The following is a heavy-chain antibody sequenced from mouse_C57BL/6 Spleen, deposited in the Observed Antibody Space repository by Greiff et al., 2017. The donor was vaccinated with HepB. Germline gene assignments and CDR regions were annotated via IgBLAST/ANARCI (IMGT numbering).Heavy chain of an antibody. Sequence: VQLQQSGPGLVQPSQSLSITCTVSGFSLTSYGVHWVRQSPGKGLEWLGVIWSGGSTDYNAAFISRLSISKDNSKSQVFFKMNSLQAEDTAIYYCASHTGFAYWGQGTLVTVSA. CDR3: ASHTGFAY. CDR1: GFSLTSYG. J-gene: IGHJ3*01. V-gene: IGHV2-2*01. CDR2: IWSGGST. D-gene: IGHD6-1*01.